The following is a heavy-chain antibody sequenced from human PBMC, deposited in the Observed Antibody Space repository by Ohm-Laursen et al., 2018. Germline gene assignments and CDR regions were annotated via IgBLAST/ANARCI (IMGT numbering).Heavy chain of an antibody. V-gene: IGHV1-18*01. Sequence: ASVKVSCKASGYSFTNYGISWVRQAPGQGLEWMGWISDFSGQTNYAQKFQGRVTMTTDTSTSTAYMELSSLRSEDTAVYYCARGMRVAARTMGYWGQGTLVTVSS. CDR3: ARGMRVAARTMGY. CDR1: GYSFTNYG. D-gene: IGHD6-6*01. J-gene: IGHJ4*02. CDR2: ISDFSGQT.